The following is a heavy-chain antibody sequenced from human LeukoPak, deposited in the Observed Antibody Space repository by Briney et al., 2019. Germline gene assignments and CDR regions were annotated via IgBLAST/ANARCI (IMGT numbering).Heavy chain of an antibody. CDR2: ISSSGSTI. CDR1: GFTFSDYY. CDR3: ARGSSSWYPYYFDY. J-gene: IGHJ4*02. V-gene: IGHV3-11*01. Sequence: GGSLRLSCAASGFTFSDYYMSWIRQAPGKGLEWVSYISSSGSTIYYADSVKGRFTISRDNAKNSLYLQMNSLRAEDTAVYYRARGSSSWYPYYFDYWGQGTLVTVSS. D-gene: IGHD6-13*01.